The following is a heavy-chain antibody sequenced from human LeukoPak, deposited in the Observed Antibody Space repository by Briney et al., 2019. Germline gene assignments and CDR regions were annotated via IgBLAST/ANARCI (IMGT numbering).Heavy chain of an antibody. V-gene: IGHV4-38-2*01. Sequence: SETLSLTCAVSGYSISSGYYWGWIRQPPGKGLEWIGSIYHSGSTYYNPSLKSRVAISVDTSKNQFSLKLSSVTAADTAVYYCARVRCSNTSCYRSYFDYWGQGTLVTVSS. CDR3: ARVRCSNTSCYRSYFDY. J-gene: IGHJ4*02. D-gene: IGHD2-2*01. CDR2: IYHSGST. CDR1: GYSISSGYY.